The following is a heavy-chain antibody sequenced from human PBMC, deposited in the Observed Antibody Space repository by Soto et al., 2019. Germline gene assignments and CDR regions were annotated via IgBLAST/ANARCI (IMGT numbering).Heavy chain of an antibody. CDR2: INHSGSS. V-gene: IGHV4-34*01. J-gene: IGHJ6*02. D-gene: IGHD3-9*01. Sequence: SETLSLTCDVYGGSFSGYYWSWIRQPPGKGLEWIGEINHSGSSNYNPSLKSRVTISVDTSKNQFSLKLSSVTAAITAVDSWARGWILPAYSNDHYGMDVWGQGTTVT. CDR1: GGSFSGYY. CDR3: ARGWILPAYSNDHYGMDV.